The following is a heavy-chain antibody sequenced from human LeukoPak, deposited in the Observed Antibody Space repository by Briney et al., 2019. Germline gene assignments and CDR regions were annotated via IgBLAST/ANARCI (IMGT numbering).Heavy chain of an antibody. Sequence: GGSLRLSCAASGFTFSNYEMNWVRQAPGKGLEWVSYISSSGSTIHYADSVKGRFTISRDNAKNSLYLQMNSLRAEDTAVYYCATDYGANSGGFDYWGQGTLVTVSS. V-gene: IGHV3-48*03. CDR3: ATDYGANSGGFDY. J-gene: IGHJ4*02. CDR1: GFTFSNYE. D-gene: IGHD4-23*01. CDR2: ISSSGSTI.